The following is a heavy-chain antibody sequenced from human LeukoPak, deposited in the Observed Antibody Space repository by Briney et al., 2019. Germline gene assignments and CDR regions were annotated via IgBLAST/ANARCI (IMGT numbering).Heavy chain of an antibody. V-gene: IGHV3-48*03. CDR2: ISSSTTTI. CDR1: GLTFSSSE. Sequence: LPGGSLRLSCATSGLTFSSSEMNWVRQAPGKGLEGVSYISSSTTTIHYADSVKGRFTISRDNANNSLYLQMNSLRAEDTAVYYCARDKEAVAGTLDYWGQGTLVTVSS. D-gene: IGHD6-19*01. CDR3: ARDKEAVAGTLDY. J-gene: IGHJ4*02.